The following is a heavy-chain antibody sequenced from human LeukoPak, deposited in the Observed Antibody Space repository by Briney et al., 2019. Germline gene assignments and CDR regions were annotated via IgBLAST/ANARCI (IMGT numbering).Heavy chain of an antibody. CDR3: AKAKGDTIPA. CDR1: GFTFSNAW. V-gene: IGHV3-15*01. J-gene: IGHJ5*02. CDR2: IKSKTDGGTT. D-gene: IGHD3-3*01. Sequence: GGSLRLSCAASGFTFSNAWMSWVRQAPGKGLEWVGRIKSKTDGGTTDYAAPVKGRFTISRDDSKNTLYLQMNSLRAEDTAVYYCAKAKGDTIPAWGQGTLVTVSS.